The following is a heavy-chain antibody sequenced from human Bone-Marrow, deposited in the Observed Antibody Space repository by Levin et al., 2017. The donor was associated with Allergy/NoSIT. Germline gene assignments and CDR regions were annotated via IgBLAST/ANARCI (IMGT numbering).Heavy chain of an antibody. CDR3: ASHEHTINSWINAFDI. D-gene: IGHD2-2*03. J-gene: IGHJ3*02. CDR2: IYYTGNT. Sequence: SETLSLTCTVSGGSVSSYYWSWIRQPPGKGLEWIGFIYYTGNTNSHTSLKSRVTISVDTSKNQFSLKLNSVTAADTAVYYCASHEHTINSWINAFDIWGQGTMVTVSS. CDR1: GGSVSSYY. V-gene: IGHV4-59*08.